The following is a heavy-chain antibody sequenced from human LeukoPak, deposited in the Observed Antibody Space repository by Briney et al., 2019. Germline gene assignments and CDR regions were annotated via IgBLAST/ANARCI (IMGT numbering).Heavy chain of an antibody. Sequence: GGSLRLSCAASGFTVSSYGMHWVRQAPGKGLEWVAFIRYDGSDKYYADSVKGRFTISRDNSKNTLYLQMNSLRAEDTAVYYCAKGGGRRQLDAFDIWGQGTVVTVSS. CDR2: IRYDGSDK. CDR1: GFTVSSYG. CDR3: AKGGGRRQLDAFDI. D-gene: IGHD6-13*01. V-gene: IGHV3-30*02. J-gene: IGHJ3*02.